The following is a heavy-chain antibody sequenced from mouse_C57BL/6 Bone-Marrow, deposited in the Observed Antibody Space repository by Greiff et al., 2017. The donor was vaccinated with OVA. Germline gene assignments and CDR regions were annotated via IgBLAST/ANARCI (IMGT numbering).Heavy chain of an antibody. CDR1: GYTFTDYY. CDR3: APGDWFDY. Sequence: VHVKQSGPVLVKPGASVKMSCKASGYTFTDYYMNWVKQSHGKSLEWIGVINPYNGGTSYNQKFKGKATLTVDKSSSTAYMELNSLTSEDSAVYYCAPGDWFDYWGQGTTLTVSS. V-gene: IGHV1-19*01. D-gene: IGHD4-1*01. CDR2: INPYNGGT. J-gene: IGHJ2*01.